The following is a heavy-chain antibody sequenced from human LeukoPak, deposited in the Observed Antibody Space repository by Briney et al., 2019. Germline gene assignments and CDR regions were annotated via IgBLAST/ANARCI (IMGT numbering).Heavy chain of an antibody. CDR1: GFNFNNYA. CDR2: ISSDGSNK. J-gene: IGHJ4*02. D-gene: IGHD5-24*01. CDR3: ASGDGYNTLSFDY. Sequence: PGGSLRLSCAASGFNFNNYAVHWVRQAPGKGLEWVAVISSDGSNKYYADSVKGRFTISRDNSKNTLYLQMNSLRAEDTAVYYCASGDGYNTLSFDYWGQGILVTVSS. V-gene: IGHV3-30*04.